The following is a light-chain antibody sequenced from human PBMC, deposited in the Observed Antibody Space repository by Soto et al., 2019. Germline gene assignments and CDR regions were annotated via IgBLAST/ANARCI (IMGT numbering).Light chain of an antibody. V-gene: IGKV3-20*01. CDR2: SAS. CDR3: QQYGSSPLT. Sequence: EIVLTQSPGTLSLSPGERATLSCRASQNVSSDFLAWYQQKPGQTPKVLIYSASSRATGIPDRFSGSGSGTDFTLTISRLEPEDFAVYYCQQYGSSPLTFGGGTKVEIK. J-gene: IGKJ4*01. CDR1: QNVSSDF.